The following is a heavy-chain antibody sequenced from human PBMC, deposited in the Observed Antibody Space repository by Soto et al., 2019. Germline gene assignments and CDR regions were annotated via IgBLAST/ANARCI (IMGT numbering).Heavy chain of an antibody. CDR2: ISYDGSNK. CDR1: GFTFSSYA. Sequence: GGSLRLSCAASGFTFSSYAMHWVRQAPGKGLEWVAVISYDGSNKYYADSVKGRFTISRDNSKNTLYLQMNSLRAEDTAVYYCAREHLAAARDWYYYGMDVWGQGTTVTVSS. D-gene: IGHD6-13*01. V-gene: IGHV3-30-3*01. J-gene: IGHJ6*02. CDR3: AREHLAAARDWYYYGMDV.